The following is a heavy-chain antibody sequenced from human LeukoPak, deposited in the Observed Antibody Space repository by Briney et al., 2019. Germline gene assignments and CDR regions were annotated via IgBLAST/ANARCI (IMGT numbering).Heavy chain of an antibody. J-gene: IGHJ6*01. D-gene: IGHD3-16*01. CDR1: GFTFGDYA. V-gene: IGHV3-49*03. Sequence: GGSLRLSCTASGFTFGDYAMSWFRQAPGKGLEWVGFIRSKAYGGTTEYAASVKGRFTISRDDSKSIAYLQMNSLKTEDTAVYYCTRDTDYAGHQYYYYGMDVWGQGTTVTVSS. CDR2: IRSKAYGGTT. CDR3: TRDTDYAGHQYYYYGMDV.